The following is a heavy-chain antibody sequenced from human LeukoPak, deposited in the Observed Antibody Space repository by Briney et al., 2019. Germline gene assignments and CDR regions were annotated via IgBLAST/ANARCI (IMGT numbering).Heavy chain of an antibody. CDR2: IYYSGST. CDR3: ARHTYYYGSGSYSPRYYYYGMDV. D-gene: IGHD3-10*01. CDR1: GGSISSYY. V-gene: IGHV4-59*01. Sequence: SETLSLTCTVSGGSISSYYWSWIRQPPGKGLEWIGYIYYSGSTNYNPSLKGRVTISVDTSKNQFSLKLSSVTAADTAVYYCARHTYYYGSGSYSPRYYYYGMDVWGQGTTVTVSS. J-gene: IGHJ6*02.